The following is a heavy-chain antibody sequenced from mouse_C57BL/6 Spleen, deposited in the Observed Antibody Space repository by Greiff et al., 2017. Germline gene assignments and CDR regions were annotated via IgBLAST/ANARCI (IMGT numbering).Heavy chain of an antibody. Sequence: VQLQQPGAGLVKPGDSVKLSCKSSGYTFTSYWMHWVKQRPGQGLGWIGMIHPNSGSTNYNEKFKSKATLPVDKSSSTAYMQVSSLTSEDSAVYYCARPLDYWGQGTTLTVSS. CDR2: IHPNSGST. J-gene: IGHJ2*01. CDR1: GYTFTSYW. V-gene: IGHV1-64*01. CDR3: ARPLDY.